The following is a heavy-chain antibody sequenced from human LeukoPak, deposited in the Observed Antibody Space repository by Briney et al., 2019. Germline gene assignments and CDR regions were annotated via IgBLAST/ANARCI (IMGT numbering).Heavy chain of an antibody. D-gene: IGHD3-22*01. CDR1: GCTFSSYA. V-gene: IGHV1-69*05. CDR3: ARRVGYYYDSSGTHFDY. J-gene: IGHJ4*02. Sequence: SVKVSCKASGCTFSSYAISWVRQAPGQGLEWMGGIIPIFGTANYAQKFQGRVTITTDESTSTAYMELSSLRSEDTAVYYCARRVGYYYDSSGTHFDYWGQGTLVTVSS. CDR2: IIPIFGTA.